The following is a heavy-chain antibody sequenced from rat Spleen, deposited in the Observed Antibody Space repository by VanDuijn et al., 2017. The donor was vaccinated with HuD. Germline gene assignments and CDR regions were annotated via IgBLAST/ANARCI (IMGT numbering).Heavy chain of an antibody. CDR2: IIYDGSST. Sequence: EVRLVESGGGLVRPGGSLKLSCAASGFTLSNYGMHWIRQAPKKGLDWVATIIYDGSSTYYRDSVKGRFTISRDNARSILYLQMDSLRSEDTATYYCTSHGARVSRFAYWGQGTMVTVSS. V-gene: IGHV5-29*01. CDR1: GFTLSNYG. J-gene: IGHJ3*01. CDR3: TSHGARVSRFAY. D-gene: IGHD1-4*01.